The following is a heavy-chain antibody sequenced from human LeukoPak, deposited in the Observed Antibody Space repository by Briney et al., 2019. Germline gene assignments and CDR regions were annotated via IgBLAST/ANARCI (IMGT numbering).Heavy chain of an antibody. D-gene: IGHD5-18*01. J-gene: IGHJ4*02. Sequence: SETLSLTCTVSGGSISSYYWSWIRQPPGKGLEWIGYIYYSGSTNYNPSLKSRVTISVDTSKNQFSLKLSSVTAADTTVYYCARGRAYSYGYTEGYYFDYWGQGTLVTVSS. CDR1: GGSISSYY. CDR2: IYYSGST. CDR3: ARGRAYSYGYTEGYYFDY. V-gene: IGHV4-59*01.